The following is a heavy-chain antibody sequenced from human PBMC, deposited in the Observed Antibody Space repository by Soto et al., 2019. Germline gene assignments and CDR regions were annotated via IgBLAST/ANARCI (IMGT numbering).Heavy chain of an antibody. D-gene: IGHD6-6*01. CDR1: GGSISSYY. CDR2: IYYSGST. J-gene: IGHJ6*02. V-gene: IGHV4-59*01. Sequence: SETLSLTCTVSGGSISSYYWSWIRQPPGKGLEWIGYIYYSGSTNYNPSLKSRVTISVDTSKNQFSLKLSSVTAADTAVYYCARVWGIAARPGNYYYYYGMDVWGQGTTVTVSS. CDR3: ARVWGIAARPGNYYYYYGMDV.